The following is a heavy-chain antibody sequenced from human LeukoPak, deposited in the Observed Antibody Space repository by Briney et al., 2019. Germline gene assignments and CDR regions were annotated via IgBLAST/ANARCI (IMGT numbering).Heavy chain of an antibody. CDR2: IKSKTHGATT. Sequence: GGSLRLSCVASGVTFINAWMSWVRQTPGKGLEWVGRIKSKTHGATTDYAAPVKGRFTISRDDSKNTLYLQMNSLKTEDTAVYYCTTDGVGVEGATYDNWGQGTLVSVSS. D-gene: IGHD1-26*01. CDR3: TTDGVGVEGATYDN. CDR1: GVTFINAW. V-gene: IGHV3-15*01. J-gene: IGHJ4*02.